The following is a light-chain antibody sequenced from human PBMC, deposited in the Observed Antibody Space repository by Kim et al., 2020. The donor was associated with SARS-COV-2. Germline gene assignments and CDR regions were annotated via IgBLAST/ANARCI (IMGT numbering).Light chain of an antibody. CDR1: QSRVYSNGNIY. CDR3: MKGTHWPFT. J-gene: IGKJ3*01. Sequence: PASISSRSSQSRVYSNGNIYLKWFDQRPGRSPRRLIYKISNRGCGVRDRFSGSGSGTDFTLQISGVEAEDVGVYYCMKGTHWPFTFGPGTKVDIK. CDR2: KIS. V-gene: IGKV2-30*01.